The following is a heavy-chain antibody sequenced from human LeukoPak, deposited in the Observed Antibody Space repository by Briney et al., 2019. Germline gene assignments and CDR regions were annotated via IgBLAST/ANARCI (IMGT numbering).Heavy chain of an antibody. J-gene: IGHJ4*02. CDR1: GYTFTGYY. CDR3: ARIRDDSSGYYYFGVGLVEYYFDY. CDR2: INPNSGGT. Sequence: ASVKVSCKASGYTFTGYYMHWVRQAPGQGLEWMGWINPNSGGTNYAQKFQGWVTMTRDTSISTAYMELSRLRSDDTAVYYCARIRDDSSGYYYFGVGLVEYYFDYWGQGTLVTVSS. V-gene: IGHV1-2*04. D-gene: IGHD3-22*01.